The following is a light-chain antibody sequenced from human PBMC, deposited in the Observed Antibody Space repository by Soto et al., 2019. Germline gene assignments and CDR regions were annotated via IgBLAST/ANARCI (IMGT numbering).Light chain of an antibody. CDR1: ENVRTF. J-gene: IGKJ1*01. V-gene: IGKV3-11*01. CDR2: GAS. Sequence: EVVLTQSPATLSLSPGERATLSCRASENVRTFVDWYQQKPGQAPRLLIHGASNRATGIPARFSGSGSGTDFTLTISNLEPEDIAVYYCQQHSHWPPWTFGQGTRVE. CDR3: QQHSHWPPWT.